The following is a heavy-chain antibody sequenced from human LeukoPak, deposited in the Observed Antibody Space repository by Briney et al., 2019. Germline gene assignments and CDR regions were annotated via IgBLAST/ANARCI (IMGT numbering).Heavy chain of an antibody. J-gene: IGHJ5*02. CDR1: GGTFSSYA. CDR3: ARDPGPYNWFDP. V-gene: IGHV1-69*06. CDR2: IIPIFGTA. Sequence: SVKVSCKASGGTFSSYAIGWVRQAPGQGLEWMGGIIPIFGTANYAQKFQGRVTITADKSTSTAYMELSSLRSEDTAVYYCARDPGPYNWFDPWGQGTLVTVSS.